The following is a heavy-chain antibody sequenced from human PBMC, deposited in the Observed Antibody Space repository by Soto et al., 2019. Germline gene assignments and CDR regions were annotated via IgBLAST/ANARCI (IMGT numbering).Heavy chain of an antibody. CDR3: ARADRTLVTSYSLDV. D-gene: IGHD2-21*02. CDR1: GGSFSGYY. CDR2: INHSGTI. V-gene: IGHV4-34*01. Sequence: SETLSLTCAVYGGSFSGYYWTWIRQPPGKGLECIGEINHSGTINFNPSLKSRLTISLDTSKKHFSLKLSSVTDADTAAYYCARADRTLVTSYSLDVWGQGNTVT. J-gene: IGHJ6*02.